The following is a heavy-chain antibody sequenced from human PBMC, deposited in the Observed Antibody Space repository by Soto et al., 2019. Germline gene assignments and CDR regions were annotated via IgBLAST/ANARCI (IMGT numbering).Heavy chain of an antibody. CDR3: ARLRGLGEVSPYFDD. CDR2: INYGGTT. V-gene: IGHV4-59*08. Sequence: SETLSLTCSVSRDSIRTYYWTWIRQPPGKGLEWIAYINYGGTTNYNPSIKSRVTISVDTSKNQFSLRLNSVTAADTAVYYCARLRGLGEVSPYFDDWGQGILVT. CDR1: RDSIRTYY. J-gene: IGHJ4*02. D-gene: IGHD3-10*01.